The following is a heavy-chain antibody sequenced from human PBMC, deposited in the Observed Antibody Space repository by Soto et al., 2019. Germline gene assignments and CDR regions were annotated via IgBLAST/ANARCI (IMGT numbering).Heavy chain of an antibody. CDR1: GFTFSTYA. CDR3: AKDLDSIWGSSRGFES. D-gene: IGHD3-16*01. CDR2: LSGSGSST. J-gene: IGHJ4*02. V-gene: IGHV3-23*01. Sequence: GGSLRLSCAASGFTFSTYAMTWVRQAPGKGLEWVSALSGSGSSTYFADSVKGRFTISRDNSKNTLYLQLNSLRVEDTATYYCAKDLDSIWGSSRGFESWGQGTLVTVSS.